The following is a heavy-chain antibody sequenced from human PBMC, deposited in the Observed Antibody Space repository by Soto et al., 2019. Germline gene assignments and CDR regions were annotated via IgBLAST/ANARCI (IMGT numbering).Heavy chain of an antibody. CDR1: GFTFSSYA. J-gene: IGHJ4*02. Sequence: EVQLLESGGGLVQPGGSLRLSCAASGFTFSSYAMSSVRQAPGKGLEWVSAISGSGGSTYYADSVKGRFTISRDNSKNTLYLQMNSLRAEDTAVYYCAKIRYYYDSSGYYYFDYWGQGTLVTVSS. D-gene: IGHD3-22*01. CDR3: AKIRYYYDSSGYYYFDY. CDR2: ISGSGGST. V-gene: IGHV3-23*01.